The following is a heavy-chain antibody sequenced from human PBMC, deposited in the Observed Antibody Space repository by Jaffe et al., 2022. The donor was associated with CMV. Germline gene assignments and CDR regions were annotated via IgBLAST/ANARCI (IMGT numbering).Heavy chain of an antibody. CDR3: IRHAPPEGPMD. CDR1: GFTFSGSL. J-gene: IGHJ4*02. Sequence: DVQVVESGGGLVQPGGSLKLSCAASGFTFSGSLIHWVRQAPGKGLEWVGRIRTKGDNYATAYAGSMRGRFTISRDDSTNTAYLQMNSLEIGDTAVYYCIRHAPPEGPMDWGQGTLVTVSS. CDR2: IRTKGDNYAT. D-gene: IGHD2-2*01. V-gene: IGHV3-73*01.